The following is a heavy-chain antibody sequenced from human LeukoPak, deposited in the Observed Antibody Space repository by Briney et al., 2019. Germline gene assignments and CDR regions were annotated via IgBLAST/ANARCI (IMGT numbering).Heavy chain of an antibody. CDR2: TYYRSKWYN. CDR3: ARELIEATYYYDSSGYAH. D-gene: IGHD3-22*01. CDR1: GDSVSSNSAA. V-gene: IGHV6-1*01. J-gene: IGHJ4*02. Sequence: SQTLSLTCAISGDSVSSNSAAWNWIRQSPSRGLEWLGRTYYRSKWYNDYAVSVKSRITINPDTSKNQFSLQLNSVTPEDTAVYYCARELIEATYYYDSSGYAHWGQGTLVTVSS.